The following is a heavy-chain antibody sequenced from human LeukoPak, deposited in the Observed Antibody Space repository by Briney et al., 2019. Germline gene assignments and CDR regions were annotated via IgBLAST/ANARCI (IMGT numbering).Heavy chain of an antibody. CDR2: ISAYNGNT. J-gene: IGHJ6*02. CDR3: ARPTNNTFSSGMDV. D-gene: IGHD2-8*01. Sequence: ASVKVSCKASGYTFTSYGISWVRQAPGQGLEWMGWISAYNGNTNYAQKLQGRVTMTTDTSTSTAYMELRSLRSDDTAVYYCARPTNNTFSSGMDVWGQGTTVTVSS. CDR1: GYTFTSYG. V-gene: IGHV1-18*01.